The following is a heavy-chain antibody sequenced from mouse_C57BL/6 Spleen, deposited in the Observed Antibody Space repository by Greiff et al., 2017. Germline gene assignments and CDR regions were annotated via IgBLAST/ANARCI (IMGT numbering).Heavy chain of an antibody. CDR1: GYTFTDYY. J-gene: IGHJ4*01. Sequence: VQLQQSGPELVKPGASVKISCKASGYTFTDYYMNWVKQSHGKSLEWIGDINPNNGGTSYNQKFKGKATLTVDTSSSTAYMELRSLTSEDSAVYYCAKGIGTAQARYAMDYWGQGTSVTVAS. CDR2: INPNNGGT. D-gene: IGHD3-2*02. CDR3: AKGIGTAQARYAMDY. V-gene: IGHV1-26*01.